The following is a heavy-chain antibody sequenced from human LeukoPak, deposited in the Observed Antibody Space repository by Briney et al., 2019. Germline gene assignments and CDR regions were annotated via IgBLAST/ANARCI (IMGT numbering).Heavy chain of an antibody. CDR1: GYSISSGYY. Sequence: SETLSLTCTVSGYSISSGYYWGWIRQPPGKGLEWIGSIYHSGSTYYNPSLKSRVTISVDTSKDQFSLKLSSVTAADTAVYYCARDLSSSGWTPLNYFDYWGQGTLVTVSS. V-gene: IGHV4-38-2*02. CDR2: IYHSGST. CDR3: ARDLSSSGWTPLNYFDY. J-gene: IGHJ4*02. D-gene: IGHD6-19*01.